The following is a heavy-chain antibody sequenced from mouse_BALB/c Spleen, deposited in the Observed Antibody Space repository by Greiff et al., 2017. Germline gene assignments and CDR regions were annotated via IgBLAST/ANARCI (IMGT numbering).Heavy chain of an antibody. CDR3: AGDIGWLLPFGY. J-gene: IGHJ2*01. CDR2: LWAGGST. D-gene: IGHD2-3*01. Sequence: VNVVESGPGLVEPSQSLSITCTVIGFLLTRNGVHWVRQPPGKGLVWLGVLWAGGSTNYNSALMSRLSISKDNSKSQVFLRMNSLQNDDTAMYYCAGDIGWLLPFGYWGQGTTLTISA. V-gene: IGHV2-9*02. CDR1: GFLLTRNG.